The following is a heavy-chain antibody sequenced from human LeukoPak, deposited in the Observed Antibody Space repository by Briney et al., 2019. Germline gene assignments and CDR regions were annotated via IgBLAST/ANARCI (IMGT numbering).Heavy chain of an antibody. J-gene: IGHJ4*02. CDR3: ARDLYDSSGYYPGD. CDR2: FDPEDGET. CDR1: GYTLTELS. V-gene: IGHV1-24*01. Sequence: ASVKVSCKVSGYTLTELSMHWVRQAPGEGLEWMGGFDPEDGETIYAQKFQGRVTMTEDTSTDTAYMELGSLRSQDTAMYYCARDLYDSSGYYPGDWGQGTLVTVSS. D-gene: IGHD3-22*01.